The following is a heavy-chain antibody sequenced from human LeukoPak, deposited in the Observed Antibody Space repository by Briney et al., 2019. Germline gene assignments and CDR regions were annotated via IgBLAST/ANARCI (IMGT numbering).Heavy chain of an antibody. CDR1: GFTFSSYA. J-gene: IGHJ4*02. CDR2: ISGSGGST. D-gene: IGHD2-21*01. CDR3: AKFLPTHIVVANYYFDY. V-gene: IGHV3-23*01. Sequence: GGSLRLSCAASGFTFSSYAMSWVRQAPGKGLEWVSAISGSGGSTYYADSVKGRFTISRDNSKNTLYLQMNSLRAEDTAVYYCAKFLPTHIVVANYYFDYWSQGTLVTVSS.